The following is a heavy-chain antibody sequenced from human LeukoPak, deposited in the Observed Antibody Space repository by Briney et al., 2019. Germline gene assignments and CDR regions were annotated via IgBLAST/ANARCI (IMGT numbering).Heavy chain of an antibody. CDR1: GFTFSDYY. CDR3: ARDRDYCSSTSCLTQLSEEGRAFDI. D-gene: IGHD2-2*01. V-gene: IGHV3-11*06. Sequence: GGSLRLSCAASGFTFSDYYMSWIRQAPGKGLEWVSYISSSSSYTNYADSVKGRFTISRDNAKNSLYLQMNSLRAEDTAVYYCARDRDYCSSTSCLTQLSEEGRAFDIWGQGTMVTVSS. CDR2: ISSSSSYT. J-gene: IGHJ3*02.